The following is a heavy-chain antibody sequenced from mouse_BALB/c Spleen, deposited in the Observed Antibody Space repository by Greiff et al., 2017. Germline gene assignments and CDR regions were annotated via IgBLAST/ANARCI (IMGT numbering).Heavy chain of an antibody. Sequence: DVKLQESGGGLVQPGGSMKLSCVASGFTFSNYWMNWVRQSPEKGLEWVAEIRLKSNNYATHYAESVKGRFTISRDDSKSSVYLQMNNLRAEDTGIYYCTRKYGKDYYAMDYWGQGTSVTVSS. CDR2: IRLKSNNYAT. CDR1: GFTFSNYW. CDR3: TRKYGKDYYAMDY. J-gene: IGHJ4*01. V-gene: IGHV6-6*02. D-gene: IGHD2-10*02.